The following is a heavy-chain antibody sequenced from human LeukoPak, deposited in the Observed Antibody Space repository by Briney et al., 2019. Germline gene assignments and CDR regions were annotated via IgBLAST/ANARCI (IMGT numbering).Heavy chain of an antibody. J-gene: IGHJ4*02. Sequence: GGSLRLSCAASGFTFSSYSMNWVRQAPGKGLEWVAFIRYDGSNKYYADSVKGRFTISRDNSKNTLYLQMNSLRAEDTAVYYCAKDILTGYYGDFDYWGQGTLVTVSS. D-gene: IGHD3-9*01. V-gene: IGHV3-30*02. CDR3: AKDILTGYYGDFDY. CDR1: GFTFSSYS. CDR2: IRYDGSNK.